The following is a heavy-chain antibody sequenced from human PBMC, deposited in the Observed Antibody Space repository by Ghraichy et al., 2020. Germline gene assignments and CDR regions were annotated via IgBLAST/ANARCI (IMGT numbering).Heavy chain of an antibody. Sequence: SCAASGFTFNTYGMNWVRQAPGKGLEWVSYISSSTFTIYYADSVKGRFTISRDNANDSLYLQMESLRDEDTAVYYCARDRPHDSWSGDGGFDYWGQGTLVTVSS. D-gene: IGHD3-3*01. CDR2: ISSSTFTI. V-gene: IGHV3-48*02. CDR3: ARDRPHDSWSGDGGFDY. J-gene: IGHJ4*02. CDR1: GFTFNTYG.